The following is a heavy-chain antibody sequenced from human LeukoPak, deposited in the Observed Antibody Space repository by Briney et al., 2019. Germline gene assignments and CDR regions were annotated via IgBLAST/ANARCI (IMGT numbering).Heavy chain of an antibody. CDR3: ASKKYGEIYAYGDS. Sequence: GGSLRLSCVASGFTFSSYPMSWVRQAPGGGVEWVSSISGSGIGTYYADSVKGRFTISRDNSKNTLYLQMNSLRAEDTAIYYCASKKYGEIYAYGDSWGQGTLVTVSS. CDR1: GFTFSSYP. D-gene: IGHD3-10*01. J-gene: IGHJ4*02. CDR2: ISGSGIGT. V-gene: IGHV3-23*01.